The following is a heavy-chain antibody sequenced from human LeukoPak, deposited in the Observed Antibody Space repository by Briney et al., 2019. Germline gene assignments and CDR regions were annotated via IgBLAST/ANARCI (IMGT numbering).Heavy chain of an antibody. J-gene: IGHJ4*02. CDR1: GFTLSLYG. CDR3: ARDLELAPIAYCGGDCRGNFDY. V-gene: IGHV3-48*01. CDR2: ISASSSGI. Sequence: GGSLRLSCAVSGFTLSLYGMNWVRQAPGKGLEWISHISASSSGIFYADSVKGRFITSRDNTRSSLYLQMNSLRAEDTAVYYCARDLELAPIAYCGGDCRGNFDYWGQGTLVTVSS. D-gene: IGHD2-21*02.